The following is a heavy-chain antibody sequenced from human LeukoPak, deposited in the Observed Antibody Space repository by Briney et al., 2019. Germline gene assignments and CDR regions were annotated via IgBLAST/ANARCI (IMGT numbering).Heavy chain of an antibody. J-gene: IGHJ6*03. Sequence: SETLSLTCIVSGGSISSGSYYWSWIRQPAGKGLEWIGRIYTSGSTNYNPSLKSRITISVDTSKNQFSLKLSSVTAADTAVYYCARAPLYYYYMDVWGKGTTVTVSS. CDR1: GGSISSGSYY. CDR2: IYTSGST. CDR3: ARAPLYYYYMDV. V-gene: IGHV4-61*02.